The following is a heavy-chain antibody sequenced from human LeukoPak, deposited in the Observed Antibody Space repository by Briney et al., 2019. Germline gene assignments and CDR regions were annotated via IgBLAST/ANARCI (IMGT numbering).Heavy chain of an antibody. CDR2: INWNGGST. Sequence: GGSLRLSCAASGFTFYYYGMSWVRPAPGKGLEWVSGINWNGGSTGYADSVKGRFTISRDNSKNTLYLQMNSLRAEDTAVYYCARERKYDSNFDYWGQGTLVTVSS. V-gene: IGHV3-20*04. CDR3: ARERKYDSNFDY. D-gene: IGHD1-1*01. J-gene: IGHJ4*02. CDR1: GFTFYYYG.